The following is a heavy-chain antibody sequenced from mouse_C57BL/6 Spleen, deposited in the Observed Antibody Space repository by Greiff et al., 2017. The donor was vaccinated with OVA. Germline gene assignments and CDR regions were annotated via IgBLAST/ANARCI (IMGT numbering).Heavy chain of an antibody. D-gene: IGHD2-4*01. CDR1: GYSITSGYY. CDR2: ISYDGSN. J-gene: IGHJ2*01. Sequence: ESGPGLVKPSQSLSLTCSVTGYSITSGYYWNWIRQFPGNKLEWMGYISYDGSNNYNPSLKNRISITRDTSKNQFFLKLNSVTTEDTATYYCARDYYDDDGYYFDYWGQGTTLTVSS. V-gene: IGHV3-6*01. CDR3: ARDYYDDDGYYFDY.